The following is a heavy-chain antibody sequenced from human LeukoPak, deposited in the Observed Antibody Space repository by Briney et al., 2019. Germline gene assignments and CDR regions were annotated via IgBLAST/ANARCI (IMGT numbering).Heavy chain of an antibody. J-gene: IGHJ4*02. D-gene: IGHD6-19*01. CDR3: ARGGSSGWYWVDY. V-gene: IGHV3-33*01. CDR1: GFTFSSYG. Sequence: GGSLRLSCAASGFTFSSYGMHWVRQAPGKGREWVAVIWYDGSNKYYADSVKGRFTISRDNSKNTLYLQMNSLRAEATAVYYCARGGSSGWYWVDYWGQGTLVTVSS. CDR2: IWYDGSNK.